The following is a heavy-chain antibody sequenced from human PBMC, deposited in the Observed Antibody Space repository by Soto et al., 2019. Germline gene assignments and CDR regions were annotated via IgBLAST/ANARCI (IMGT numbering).Heavy chain of an antibody. V-gene: IGHV2-5*02. CDR3: AHSHADSRVSYRQFAF. Sequence: QITLKESSPMLVKPTQTLTLTCTFSGFSFNLSGMSVGWIRQPPGKGLEWLALIYWDDDKRYSPSLKSRLAITKYASRNQVVLTMTSLDRVDTATYYCAHSHADSRVSYRQFAFWGQGTRVTVSA. D-gene: IGHD3-22*01. J-gene: IGHJ4*02. CDR2: IYWDDDK. CDR1: GFSFNLSGMS.